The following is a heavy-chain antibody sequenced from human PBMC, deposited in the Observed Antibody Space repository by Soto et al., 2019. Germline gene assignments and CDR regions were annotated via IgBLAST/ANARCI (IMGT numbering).Heavy chain of an antibody. Sequence: SETLSLTCTVSGGSISSSSYYWGWIRQPPGKGLEWIGSIYYSGSTYYNPSLKSRVTISVDTSKNQFSLKLSSVTAADTAVYYCARHESAVAGTLYNWFDPWGQGTLVTVSS. CDR2: IYYSGST. D-gene: IGHD6-19*01. CDR3: ARHESAVAGTLYNWFDP. CDR1: GGSISSSSYY. J-gene: IGHJ5*02. V-gene: IGHV4-39*01.